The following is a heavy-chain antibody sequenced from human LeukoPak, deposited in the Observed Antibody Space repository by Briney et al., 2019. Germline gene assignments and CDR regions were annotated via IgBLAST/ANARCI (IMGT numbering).Heavy chain of an antibody. CDR3: ARGQKGRLRLRDYYFDY. CDR2: IYYSGST. Sequence: SETLSLTCTVSGGSISSYYWSWIRQPPGKGLEWIGYIYYSGSTNYNPSLKSRVTISVDTSKNQFSLRLSSVTAADTAVYYCARGQKGRLRLRDYYFDYWGQGTLVTVSS. V-gene: IGHV4-59*01. J-gene: IGHJ4*02. CDR1: GGSISSYY. D-gene: IGHD5-12*01.